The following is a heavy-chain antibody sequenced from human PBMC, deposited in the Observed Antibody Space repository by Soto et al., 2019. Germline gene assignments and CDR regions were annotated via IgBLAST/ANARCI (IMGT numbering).Heavy chain of an antibody. V-gene: IGHV4-30-4*08. CDR1: GDSISSDYYH. CDR2: IHHSGSI. J-gene: IGHJ6*02. D-gene: IGHD2-21*02. Sequence: PSETLSLTCTVSGDSISSDYYHWTWIRQSPGKGLEWIGYIHHSGSILYNPSLKSRVTISVDTSKNQCSLHLTSVTAADTAVYFCAREDDGGDSFDGWGQGTTVTVSS. CDR3: AREDDGGDSFDG.